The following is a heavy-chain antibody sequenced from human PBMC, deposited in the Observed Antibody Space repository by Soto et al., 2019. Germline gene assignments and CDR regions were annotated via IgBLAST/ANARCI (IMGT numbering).Heavy chain of an antibody. Sequence: QVQLVQSGAEVKKPGSSVKVSCKASGDTFNSYAISWVRQAPGQGLEWMGGIIRIFGTADYAQKFQGRVTITADESTSTADMERSSLRSEDTAVYYCARNPMPTVTTIYYFGMDVWGQGTTVTVSS. J-gene: IGHJ6*02. CDR2: IIRIFGTA. CDR3: ARNPMPTVTTIYYFGMDV. D-gene: IGHD4-17*01. CDR1: GDTFNSYA. V-gene: IGHV1-69*12.